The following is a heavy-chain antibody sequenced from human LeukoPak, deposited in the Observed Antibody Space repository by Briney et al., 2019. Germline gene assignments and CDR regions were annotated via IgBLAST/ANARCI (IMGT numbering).Heavy chain of an antibody. J-gene: IGHJ4*02. Sequence: SETLSLTCAVSGGSISSGGYSWSWIRQPPGKGLEWIGYIYYSGSTNYNPSLKSRVTISLDTSKNQFSLKLRSVTAADTAVYYCARTDLGRHFDYWGQGTLVTVSS. CDR1: GGSISSGGYS. V-gene: IGHV4-61*08. CDR2: IYYSGST. CDR3: ARTDLGRHFDY. D-gene: IGHD1-26*01.